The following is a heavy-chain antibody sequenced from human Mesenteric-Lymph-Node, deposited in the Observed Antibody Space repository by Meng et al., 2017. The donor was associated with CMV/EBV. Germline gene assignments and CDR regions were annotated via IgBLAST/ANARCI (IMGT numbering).Heavy chain of an antibody. J-gene: IGHJ4*02. CDR2: INHSGST. CDR3: ARHQRWLKSEGGFNY. D-gene: IGHD4-23*01. V-gene: IGHV4-34*01. CDR1: GGSFSGYY. Sequence: VQLQQWGAGLLKPSGTLSLTRAVYGGSFSGYYWSWIRQPPGKGLEWIGEINHSGSTNYNPSLKSRVTISVDTSKNQFSLKLSSVTAADTAVYYCARHQRWLKSEGGFNYWGQGTLVTVSS.